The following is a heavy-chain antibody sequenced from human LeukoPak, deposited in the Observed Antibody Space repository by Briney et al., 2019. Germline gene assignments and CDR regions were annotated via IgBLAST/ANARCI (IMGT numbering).Heavy chain of an antibody. V-gene: IGHV3-23*01. CDR1: GFTFSSYA. CDR2: ISGSGAIT. J-gene: IGHJ6*02. D-gene: IGHD2-2*01. CDR3: AKTKRVVVPDADYFGLDV. Sequence: PGGSLRLSCAASGFTFSSYAMTWVRQAPGKGLGWVSAISGSGAITYSADSVKGRFTISRDNSKNTLYLQMNTLRAEDTAIYFCAKTKRVVVPDADYFGLDVWGQGTTVTVSS.